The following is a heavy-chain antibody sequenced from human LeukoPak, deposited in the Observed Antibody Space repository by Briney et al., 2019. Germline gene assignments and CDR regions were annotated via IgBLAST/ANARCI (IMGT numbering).Heavy chain of an antibody. Sequence: GGSLRLSCAASGFTFGSYSMNWVRQAPGKGLEWVSSISSSGSYIYYADSVKGRFTISRDNAKNSLYLQMNSLRAEDTAVYYCARRSAVAGSFDYWGQGTLVTVSS. CDR2: ISSSGSYI. D-gene: IGHD6-19*01. V-gene: IGHV3-21*01. J-gene: IGHJ4*02. CDR1: GFTFGSYS. CDR3: ARRSAVAGSFDY.